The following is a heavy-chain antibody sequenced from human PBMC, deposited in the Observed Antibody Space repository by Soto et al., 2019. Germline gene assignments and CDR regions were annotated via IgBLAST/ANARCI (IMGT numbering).Heavy chain of an antibody. J-gene: IGHJ5*02. D-gene: IGHD3-16*01. CDR1: VFTFSSYS. CDR2: ITSMSTTI. V-gene: IGHV3-48*02. Sequence: GSLRFSCAASVFTFSSYSMNWVRQAPGQWLKWVSYITSMSTTIKYADSVKGRFTVSRDNAKNSLYLQLNSLRDEDTAVYYCAREMGACSDSSCYPGPYDSWGQGTLVTVSS. CDR3: AREMGACSDSSCYPGPYDS.